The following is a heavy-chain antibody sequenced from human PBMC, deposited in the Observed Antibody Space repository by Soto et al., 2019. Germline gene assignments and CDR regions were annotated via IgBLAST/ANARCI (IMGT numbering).Heavy chain of an antibody. Sequence: GASVEVSCKASGYTFTSYGISWVRQAPGQGLEWMGWISAYNGNTNYAQKLQGRVTMTTDTSTSTAYMELRSLRSDDTAVYYCARDYAFRSGYYWALWRPSYYYGMDVWGQGTTVTVSS. V-gene: IGHV1-18*04. CDR1: GYTFTSYG. CDR2: ISAYNGNT. J-gene: IGHJ6*02. D-gene: IGHD3-3*01. CDR3: ARDYAFRSGYYWALWRPSYYYGMDV.